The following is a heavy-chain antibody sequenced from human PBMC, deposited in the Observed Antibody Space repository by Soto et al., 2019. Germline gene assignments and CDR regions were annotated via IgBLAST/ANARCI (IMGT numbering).Heavy chain of an antibody. D-gene: IGHD3-10*01. CDR3: ASGLTLNLWAGIGLGYFDL. Sequence: EMQLVESGGGLVQPGGSLRLSCAASGFPFSSYDMHWVRQATGKGLEWVSTIGTAGDTYYPDSVKGRFTISRENAKNSLYLQMNSLRAGDTAVYYCASGLTLNLWAGIGLGYFDLWGRGTLVTVSS. CDR1: GFPFSSYD. CDR2: IGTAGDT. J-gene: IGHJ2*01. V-gene: IGHV3-13*01.